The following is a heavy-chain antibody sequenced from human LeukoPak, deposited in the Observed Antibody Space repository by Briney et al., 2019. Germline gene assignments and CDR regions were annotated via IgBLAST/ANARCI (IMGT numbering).Heavy chain of an antibody. CDR2: ISDSGGTT. J-gene: IGHJ4*02. CDR1: GFTFSSFA. D-gene: IGHD3-22*01. CDR3: AKGHMYYYDSSGSFDY. Sequence: PGGSLRLSCAASGFTFSSFAMSWVRQAPGKGLEWVSAISDSGGTTYYADSVKGRFTISRDNSKNTLYLQMNSLRAEDTAVYYCAKGHMYYYDSSGSFDYWGQGTLVTVSS. V-gene: IGHV3-23*01.